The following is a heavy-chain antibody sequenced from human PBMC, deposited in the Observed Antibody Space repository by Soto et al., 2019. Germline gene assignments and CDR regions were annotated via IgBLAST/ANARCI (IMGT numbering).Heavy chain of an antibody. D-gene: IGHD5-18*01. Sequence: PSETLSLTCTVSGGSISSYFWSWIRQPPGKGLEWIGYIYYSGSTNYNPSLKSRVTISVDTSKDQFSLNLSSVTAADTAVYYCARTGTTMVNVDPWGQGTLVTVSS. CDR3: ARTGTTMVNVDP. CDR1: GGSISSYF. V-gene: IGHV4-59*08. J-gene: IGHJ5*02. CDR2: IYYSGST.